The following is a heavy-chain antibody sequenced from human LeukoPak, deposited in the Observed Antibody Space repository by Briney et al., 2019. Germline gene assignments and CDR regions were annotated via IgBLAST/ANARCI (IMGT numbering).Heavy chain of an antibody. CDR1: GYTFTGYY. D-gene: IGHD6-13*01. CDR3: ARVTAYSNSPFYYYYYYTDV. V-gene: IGHV1-2*06. J-gene: IGHJ6*03. Sequence: ASVKVSCKASGYTFTGYYMHWVRQAPGQGLEWMGRINPNSGGTNYAQKFQGRVTMTRDTSISTAYMELSRLRSDDTAVYYCARVTAYSNSPFYYYYYYTDVWGKGTTVTVSS. CDR2: INPNSGGT.